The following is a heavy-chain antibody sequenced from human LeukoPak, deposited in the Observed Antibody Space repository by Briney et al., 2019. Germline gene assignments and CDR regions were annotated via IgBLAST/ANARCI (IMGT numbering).Heavy chain of an antibody. V-gene: IGHV3-23*01. CDR1: GFTFSSYA. CDR3: AKDEAAAASYYYYMDV. J-gene: IGHJ6*03. Sequence: GGSLRLSCAASGFTFSSYAMSWVRQAPGKGLEWVSAISGSGGSTYYADSVKGRFTISRDNSKNTLYLQMNSLRAEDTAAYYCAKDEAAAASYYYYMDVWGKGTTVTVSS. CDR2: ISGSGGST. D-gene: IGHD6-13*01.